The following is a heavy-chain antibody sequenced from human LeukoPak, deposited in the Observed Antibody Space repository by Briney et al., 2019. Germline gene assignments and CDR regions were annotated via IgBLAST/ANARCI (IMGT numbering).Heavy chain of an antibody. CDR3: AKRPCDISGYYLGAFDG. CDR1: GFTFSSYA. D-gene: IGHD3-22*01. CDR2: ISASGGET. Sequence: GGSLRLSCAASGFTFSSYAMTWVRQAPGKGLEWVSAISASGGETYYADSVKGRFTISRDNSKNTLYLHMSSLGAEDTAVYFCAKRPCDISGYYLGAFDGWGLGTTVTVSS. V-gene: IGHV3-23*01. J-gene: IGHJ3*01.